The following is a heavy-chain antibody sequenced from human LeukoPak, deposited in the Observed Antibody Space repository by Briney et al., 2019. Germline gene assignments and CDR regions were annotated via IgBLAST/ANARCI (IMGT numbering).Heavy chain of an antibody. Sequence: PGGSLRLSCAASGFTFTDYWMSWVRQAPGKGLEWVANIKRDGSEKYCVDSVKGRFTISRDNPKKSVYLQMNSLRAEDTAIYYCARDVSVSGMDVWGQGTTVIVSS. CDR3: ARDVSVSGMDV. J-gene: IGHJ6*02. CDR2: IKRDGSEK. D-gene: IGHD5/OR15-5a*01. V-gene: IGHV3-7*01. CDR1: GFTFTDYW.